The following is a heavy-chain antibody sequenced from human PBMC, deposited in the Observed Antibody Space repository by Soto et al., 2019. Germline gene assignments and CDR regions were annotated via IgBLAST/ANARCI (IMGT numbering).Heavy chain of an antibody. CDR2: IHYNGNT. V-gene: IGHV4-59*12. CDR3: AKDGKKRRYSQPLDY. D-gene: IGHD5-18*01. J-gene: IGHJ4*02. CDR1: GGSISSYY. Sequence: SETLSLTCTVSGGSISSYYWSWIRQPPGKGLEWIGNIHYNGNTKYSPSLKSRVTMSVDTSKNHFSLKLISVTTADTAVYFCAKDGKKRRYSQPLDYWGQGTLVTVSS.